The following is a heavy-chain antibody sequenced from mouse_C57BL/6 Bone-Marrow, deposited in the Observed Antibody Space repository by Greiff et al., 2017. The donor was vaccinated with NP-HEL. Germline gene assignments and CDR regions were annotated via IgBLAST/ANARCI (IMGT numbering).Heavy chain of an antibody. V-gene: IGHV1-81*01. D-gene: IGHD1-1*01. CDR1: GYTFTSYG. Sequence: QVQLQQSGAELARPGASVKLSCKASGYTFTSYGISWVKQRPGQGLEWIGEIYPRSGNTYYNEKFKGKATLTADKSSSTAYMELRSLTSEDSAVYFCARKGYGSIFDYWGQGTTLTVSS. J-gene: IGHJ2*01. CDR3: ARKGYGSIFDY. CDR2: IYPRSGNT.